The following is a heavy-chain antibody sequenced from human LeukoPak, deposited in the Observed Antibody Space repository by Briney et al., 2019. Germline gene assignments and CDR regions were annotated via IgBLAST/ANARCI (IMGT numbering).Heavy chain of an antibody. V-gene: IGHV4-34*01. D-gene: IGHD3-10*01. Sequence: SETLSLTCTVYSGSLSGYYRSWLRQPPGKGLEFIGEVNDSGKINYTPSLKSRVTVSVDAPKKQFSLKLTSVTAADTAVYYCARVIDSSESYYRPFDYWGQGIMVTVSS. CDR2: VNDSGKI. J-gene: IGHJ4*02. CDR1: SGSLSGYY. CDR3: ARVIDSSESYYRPFDY.